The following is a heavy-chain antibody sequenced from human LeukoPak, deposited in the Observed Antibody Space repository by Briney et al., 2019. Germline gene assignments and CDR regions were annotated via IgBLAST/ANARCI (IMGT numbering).Heavy chain of an antibody. CDR3: ASHQSYGSGTYYAPFDY. CDR2: IYYSGST. Sequence: KPSETLSLTCTVSGGSVSSSSYYWGWIRQPPGKGLEWIGSIYYSGSTEYNPSLKSRVTISVDTSRNQFSLKLSSVTAADTAVYYCASHQSYGSGTYYAPFDYWGQGTLVTVSS. CDR1: GGSVSSSSYY. D-gene: IGHD3-10*01. V-gene: IGHV4-39*01. J-gene: IGHJ4*02.